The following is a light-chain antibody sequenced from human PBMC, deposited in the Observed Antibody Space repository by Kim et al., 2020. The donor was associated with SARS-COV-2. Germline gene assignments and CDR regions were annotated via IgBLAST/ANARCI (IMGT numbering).Light chain of an antibody. J-gene: IGKJ4*01. V-gene: IGKV1-5*03. CDR3: QQYNTYSLLT. CDR2: KAS. Sequence: SEGDTDSNTCRADQSIRSWLAWYQHKPGKAPKVLLYKASNLERGVPSRFSGSGSGTEFTLTISSLQHDDFATYYCQQYNTYSLLTFGGGTKVDIK. CDR1: QSIRSW.